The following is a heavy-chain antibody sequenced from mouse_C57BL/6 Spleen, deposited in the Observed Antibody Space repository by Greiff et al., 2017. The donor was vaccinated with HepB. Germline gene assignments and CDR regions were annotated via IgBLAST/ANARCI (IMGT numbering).Heavy chain of an antibody. CDR2: INPYNGDT. CDR1: GYSFTGYF. J-gene: IGHJ4*01. D-gene: IGHD1-1*01. Sequence: VHVKQSGPELVKPGDSVKISCKASGYSFTGYFMNWVMQSHGKSLEWIGRINPYNGDTFYNQKFKGKATLTVDKSSSTAHMELRSLTSEDSAVYYCAPGDYYGSSYHYWGQGTSVTVSS. V-gene: IGHV1-20*01. CDR3: APGDYYGSSYHY.